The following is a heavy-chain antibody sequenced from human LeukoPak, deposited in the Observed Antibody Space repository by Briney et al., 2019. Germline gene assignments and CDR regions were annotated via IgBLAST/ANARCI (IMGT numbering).Heavy chain of an antibody. CDR2: IGDSGGST. CDR3: AKSPALGY. J-gene: IGHJ4*02. V-gene: IGHV3-23*01. Sequence: GGSLRLSCAASGFTFSNYAMTWVRQAPGKGLEWVSDIGDSGGSTYYADSVKGRFTISRDNSKNTLYLQMNSLRAEDTAVYYCAKSPALGYWGQGTLVTVSS. CDR1: GFTFSNYA.